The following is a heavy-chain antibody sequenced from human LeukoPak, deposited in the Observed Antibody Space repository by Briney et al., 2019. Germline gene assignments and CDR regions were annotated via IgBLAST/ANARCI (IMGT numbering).Heavy chain of an antibody. J-gene: IGHJ4*02. V-gene: IGHV5-51*01. CDR3: ARPVSGITIFGVAIDY. Sequence: GESLKISCKGSGYSFTSYWIGWVRQMPGKGLEWMGISYPGDSDTRYSPSFQGQVTISADKSISTAYLQWSSLKASDTAMYYCARPVSGITIFGVAIDYWGQGTLVTVSS. CDR1: GYSFTSYW. D-gene: IGHD3-3*01. CDR2: SYPGDSDT.